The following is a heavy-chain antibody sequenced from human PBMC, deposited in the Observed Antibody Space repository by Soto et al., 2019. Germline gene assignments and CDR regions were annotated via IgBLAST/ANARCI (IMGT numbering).Heavy chain of an antibody. V-gene: IGHV3-23*01. CDR1: GFTFSSYA. CDR2: ISGSGGST. CDR3: AKAPRNYDSSGYFDY. J-gene: IGHJ4*02. D-gene: IGHD3-22*01. Sequence: PGGSLRLSCAASGFTFSSYAMIWVRQAPGKGLEWVSAISGSGGSTYYADSVKGRFTISRDNSKNTLYLQMNSLRAEDTAVYYCAKAPRNYDSSGYFDYWGQGTLVTVSS.